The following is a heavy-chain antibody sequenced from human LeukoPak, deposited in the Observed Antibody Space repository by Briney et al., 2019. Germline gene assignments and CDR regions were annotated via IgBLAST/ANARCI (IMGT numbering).Heavy chain of an antibody. CDR2: IYYSGST. CDR1: GGSINSSSYY. D-gene: IGHD3-10*01. J-gene: IGHJ3*02. Sequence: PSETLSLTCTVSGGSINSSSYYWGWIRQPPGKGLEWIGTIYYSGSTYYNPSLKSRVTIPVDTSKNQFSLKLSSVTASDTAVYYCARRFAPSRNDAFDIWGQGTKVTVSS. V-gene: IGHV4-39*01. CDR3: ARRFAPSRNDAFDI.